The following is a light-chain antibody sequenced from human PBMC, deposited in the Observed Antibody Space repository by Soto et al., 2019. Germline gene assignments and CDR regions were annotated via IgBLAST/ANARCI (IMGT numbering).Light chain of an antibody. CDR3: QQYSRYST. Sequence: DIQMTQSPSTLSASVGDRVTITCRASQSISSWLAWNQQKPGKAPKLLIYKASNLESGVPSRFSGGGSGTEFTLTNSSLQPDDFATYYCQQYSRYSTFGQGTKLEIK. J-gene: IGKJ2*01. CDR1: QSISSW. CDR2: KAS. V-gene: IGKV1-5*03.